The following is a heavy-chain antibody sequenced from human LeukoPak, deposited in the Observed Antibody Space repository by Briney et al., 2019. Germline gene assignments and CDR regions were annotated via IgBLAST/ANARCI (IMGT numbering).Heavy chain of an antibody. Sequence: GGSLRLSCAVSGFTFSSYWMNWVRQAPGKGLEWVANIKQDGSEKNYVDSVKGRCTISRDNAKSSLFLQMNDLRAEDTAVYYCAKGGRGNGEVYWGQGTLVTVSS. D-gene: IGHD2-8*01. CDR2: IKQDGSEK. CDR1: GFTFSSYW. J-gene: IGHJ4*02. V-gene: IGHV3-7*01. CDR3: AKGGRGNGEVY.